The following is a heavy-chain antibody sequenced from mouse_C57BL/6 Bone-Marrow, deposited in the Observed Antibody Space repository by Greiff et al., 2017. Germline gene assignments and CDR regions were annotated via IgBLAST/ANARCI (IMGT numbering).Heavy chain of an antibody. Sequence: EVQLQQSGPELVKPGASVKISCKASGYTFTDYYMNWVKQSHGKSLEWIGDINPNNGGTSYNQKFKGKATLTVDKSSSTAYMELRSLTSEDSAVYYCARSFMLLRYPLYYFDYWGQGTTLTVSS. CDR3: ARSFMLLRYPLYYFDY. V-gene: IGHV1-26*01. CDR1: GYTFTDYY. D-gene: IGHD1-1*01. J-gene: IGHJ2*01. CDR2: INPNNGGT.